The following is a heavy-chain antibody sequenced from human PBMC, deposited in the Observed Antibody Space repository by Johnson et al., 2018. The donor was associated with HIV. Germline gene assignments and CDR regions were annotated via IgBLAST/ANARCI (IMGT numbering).Heavy chain of an antibody. CDR2: ISDEGSNK. D-gene: IGHD4-17*01. V-gene: IGHV3-30-3*01. J-gene: IGHJ3*02. Sequence: QVQLVESGGGVVQAGRSLTLSCVGSGFTFTYYAIHWVRQPPGKGLEWVAVISDEGSNKYYADSVKGRFTISRDNSENTLYLQMNSLRTEDTAVYYWARDGDSDAFDIWGQGTVVTVS. CDR1: GFTFTYYA. CDR3: ARDGDSDAFDI.